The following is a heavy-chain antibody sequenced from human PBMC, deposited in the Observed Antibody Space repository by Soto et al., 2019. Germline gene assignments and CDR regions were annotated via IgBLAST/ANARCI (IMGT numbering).Heavy chain of an antibody. V-gene: IGHV4-39*01. J-gene: IGHJ3*02. D-gene: IGHD3-22*01. CDR2: IYYSGST. CDR3: ARVPFDGSGYYWDAFDI. CDR1: GGSISSSSYY. Sequence: PSEPLSLACTFSGGSISSSSYYWGWIRQPPGKGLEWIGSIYYSGSTYYNPSLKSRVTISVDTSKNQFSLKLSSVTAADTAVYYCARVPFDGSGYYWDAFDIWDQGTMVTVSS.